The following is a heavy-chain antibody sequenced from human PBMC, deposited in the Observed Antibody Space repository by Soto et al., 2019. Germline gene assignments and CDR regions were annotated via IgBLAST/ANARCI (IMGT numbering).Heavy chain of an antibody. D-gene: IGHD2-21*02. CDR2: IIPIFGTA. CDR1: GGTFSSYA. V-gene: IGHV1-69*01. CDR3: ASPNYRPYGGGDCYSHFQH. Sequence: QVQLVQSGAEVKKPGSSVKVSCKASGGTFSSYAISWVRQAPGQGLEWMGGIIPIFGTANYAQKFQGRVTITADESTSTAYMELSSLRAEDTAVYYCASPNYRPYGGGDCYSHFQHWGQGTLVTVSS. J-gene: IGHJ1*01.